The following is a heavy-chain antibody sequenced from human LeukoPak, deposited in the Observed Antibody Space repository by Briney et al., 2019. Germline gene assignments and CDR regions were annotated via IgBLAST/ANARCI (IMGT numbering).Heavy chain of an antibody. D-gene: IGHD3-10*01. CDR3: AIGDRAYFDY. J-gene: IGHJ4*02. CDR2: IYNSGST. CDR1: GASISSSY. V-gene: IGHV4-59*01. Sequence: PSETLSLTCTVSGASISSSYWSWIRQPPGKGLEWIGYIYNSGSTNYNSSLKSRVTISVDTSKNQFSLKLSSVTAADTAMYYCAIGDRAYFDYWGQGTLVTVSS.